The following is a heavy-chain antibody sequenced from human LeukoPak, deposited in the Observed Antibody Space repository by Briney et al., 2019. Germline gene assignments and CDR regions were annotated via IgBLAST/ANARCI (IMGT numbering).Heavy chain of an antibody. J-gene: IGHJ4*02. D-gene: IGHD6-19*01. CDR1: GGSISNFY. CDR2: IHIRGST. V-gene: IGHV4-4*07. CDR3: GRHSSDWAFDY. Sequence: SETLSLTCTVSGGSISNFYWGWIRQPAGKGLEWIGRIHIRGSTDYSPSLKSRVSMSVDTSKNQFFLRLRSVTAADTAVFYCGRHSSDWAFDYWGQGTLVTVSS.